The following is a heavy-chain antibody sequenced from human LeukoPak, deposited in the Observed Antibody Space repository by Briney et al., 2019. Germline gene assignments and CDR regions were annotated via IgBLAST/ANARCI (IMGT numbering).Heavy chain of an antibody. CDR1: GGSISSGGYY. CDR2: IYHSGST. Sequence: PSETLSLTCTVSGGSISSGGYYWSWIRQPPGKGPEWIGYIYHSGSTYYNPSLKSRVTISVDRSKNQFSLKLSSVTAADTAVYYCARTQSDSSSSPPHYWGQGTLVTVSS. D-gene: IGHD6-6*01. V-gene: IGHV4-30-2*01. CDR3: ARTQSDSSSSPPHY. J-gene: IGHJ4*02.